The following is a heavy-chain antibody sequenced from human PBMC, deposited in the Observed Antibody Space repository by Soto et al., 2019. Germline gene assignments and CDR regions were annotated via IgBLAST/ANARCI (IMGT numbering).Heavy chain of an antibody. CDR1: GYTFTDHY. V-gene: IGHV1-2*02. J-gene: IGHJ5*02. Sequence: QVQLVQSGAEMTQPGDSVKVSCKASGYTFTDHYMHWVRQAPGQGLEWMGWINSKNGDTRYARDFQGSVIMTRDTSMNTDYMQLRSLTSDDSAIYYCARGTGTSCFDVLGQGTLVTVSS. D-gene: IGHD1-1*01. CDR3: ARGTGTSCFDV. CDR2: INSKNGDT.